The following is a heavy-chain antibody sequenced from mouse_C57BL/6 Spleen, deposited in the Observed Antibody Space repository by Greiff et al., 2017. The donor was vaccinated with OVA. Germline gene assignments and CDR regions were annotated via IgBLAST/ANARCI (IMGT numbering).Heavy chain of an antibody. CDR2: ISDGGSYT. CDR1: GFTFSSYA. D-gene: IGHD1-1*01. Sequence: DVMLVESGGGLVKPGGSLKLSCAASGFTFSSYAMSWVRQTPEKRLEWVATISDGGSYTYYPDNVKGRFTISRDNAKNNLYLQMSHLKSEDTAMYYCARGDGTPYWYFDVWGTGTTVTVSS. J-gene: IGHJ1*03. CDR3: ARGDGTPYWYFDV. V-gene: IGHV5-4*03.